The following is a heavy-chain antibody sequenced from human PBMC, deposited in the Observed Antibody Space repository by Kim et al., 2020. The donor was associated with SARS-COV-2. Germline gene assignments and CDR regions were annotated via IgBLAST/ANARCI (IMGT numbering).Heavy chain of an antibody. CDR3: ARHHLTLEDYLRNFDW. V-gene: IGHV4-39*01. Sequence: SETLSLTCTVSGGSISSSSYYWGWIRQPPGKGLEWIGSIYYSGSTYYNPSLKSRVTISVDTSKNQFSLKLSSVTAADTAVYCCARHHLTLEDYLRNFDW. CDR1: GGSISSSSYY. J-gene: IGHJ5*01. D-gene: IGHD3-9*01. CDR2: IYYSGST.